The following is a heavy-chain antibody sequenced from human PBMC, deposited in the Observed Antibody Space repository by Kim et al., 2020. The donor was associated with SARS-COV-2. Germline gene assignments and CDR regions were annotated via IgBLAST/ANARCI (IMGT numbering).Heavy chain of an antibody. CDR3: VCGGGNPAGIAVAGYFGY. D-gene: IGHD6-19*01. CDR1: GFTFSDYY. J-gene: IGHJ4*02. CDR2: ISSSSSYT. V-gene: IGHV3-11*03. Sequence: GGSLRLSCAASGFTFSDYYMSWIRQAPGKGLEWVSYISSSSSYTNYADSVKGRFTISRDNAKNSLYLQMNSLRAEDTAVYYCVCGGGNPAGIAVAGYFGYWGQGTLVTVSS.